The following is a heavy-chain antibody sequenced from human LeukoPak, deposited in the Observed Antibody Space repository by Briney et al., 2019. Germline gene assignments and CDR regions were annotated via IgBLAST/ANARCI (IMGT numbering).Heavy chain of an antibody. CDR1: GGSISSGGYY. D-gene: IGHD3-9*01. Sequence: PSETLSLTXTVSGGSISSGGYYWSWIRQPAGKGLEWIGRIYTSGSTNYNPSLKSRVTISVDTSKNQFSLKLSSVTAADTAVYYCARVALYFDWLESYYYYYMDVWGKGTTVTVSS. CDR2: IYTSGST. J-gene: IGHJ6*03. CDR3: ARVALYFDWLESYYYYYMDV. V-gene: IGHV4-61*02.